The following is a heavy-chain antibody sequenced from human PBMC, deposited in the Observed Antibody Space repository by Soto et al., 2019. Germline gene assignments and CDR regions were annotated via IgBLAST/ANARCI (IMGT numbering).Heavy chain of an antibody. V-gene: IGHV3-48*03. Sequence: EVQLVESGGGLVQPGGSLRLSCAASGFTFSSYEMNWVRQAPGKGLEWVSYISSSGSTIYYADSVKGRFTISRDNAKNSLYLQMNSLRAEDTAVYYCARVCPYSSGGSRPIDYWGQGTLVTVSS. CDR1: GFTFSSYE. CDR3: ARVCPYSSGGSRPIDY. CDR2: ISSSGSTI. J-gene: IGHJ4*02. D-gene: IGHD2-15*01.